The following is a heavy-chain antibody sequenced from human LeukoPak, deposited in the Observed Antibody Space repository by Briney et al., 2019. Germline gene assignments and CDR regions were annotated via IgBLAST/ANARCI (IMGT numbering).Heavy chain of an antibody. V-gene: IGHV4-39*07. CDR1: GGSISSSSYY. CDR2: IYYSGST. Sequence: PSETLSLTCTVSGGSISSSSYYWGWIRRPPGKGLEWIGSIYYSGSTYYNPSLKSRVTISVDTSKNQFSLKLSSVTAADTAVYYCARAGGEDYDILTGYSALDYWGQGTLVTVSS. J-gene: IGHJ4*02. CDR3: ARAGGEDYDILTGYSALDY. D-gene: IGHD3-9*01.